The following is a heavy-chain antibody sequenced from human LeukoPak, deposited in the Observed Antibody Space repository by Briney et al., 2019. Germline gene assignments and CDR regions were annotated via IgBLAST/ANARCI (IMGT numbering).Heavy chain of an antibody. Sequence: SVKVSYKASGGTFSSCAISWVRQAPGQGLEWMGGIIPIFGTANYAQKFQGRVTITTDESTSTAYMELSSLRSEDTAVYYCAREGRPGAFDIWGQGTMVTVSS. CDR1: GGTFSSCA. V-gene: IGHV1-69*05. CDR2: IIPIFGTA. CDR3: AREGRPGAFDI. J-gene: IGHJ3*02.